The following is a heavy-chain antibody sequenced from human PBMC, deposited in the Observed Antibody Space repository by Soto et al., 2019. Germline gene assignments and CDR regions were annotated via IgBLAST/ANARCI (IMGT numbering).Heavy chain of an antibody. J-gene: IGHJ6*02. V-gene: IGHV3-33*01. CDR2: IWYDGSNK. CDR1: GFTFSSYG. D-gene: IGHD3-3*01. CDR3: ARDLMDFWSGYWTGMDV. Sequence: GGSLRLSCAASGFTFSSYGMHWVRQAPGKGLEWVAVIWYDGSNKYYADSVKGRFTISRDNSKNTLYLQMNSLRAEDTAVYYCARDLMDFWSGYWTGMDVWGQGTTVTVSS.